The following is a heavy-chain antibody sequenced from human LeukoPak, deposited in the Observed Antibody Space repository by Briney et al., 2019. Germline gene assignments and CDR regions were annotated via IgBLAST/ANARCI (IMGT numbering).Heavy chain of an antibody. D-gene: IGHD6-13*01. Sequence: GGSLRLSCEASGFSFSGYDMHWVRQATGKGLEWVSAIGTAGDTYYSDSVRGRFTISRENAKNSLDLQMHSLRAGDTAVYCCARSPSYSSSWYALDSWGQGTLVTVSS. CDR2: IGTAGDT. CDR1: GFSFSGYD. CDR3: ARSPSYSSSWYALDS. J-gene: IGHJ4*02. V-gene: IGHV3-13*01.